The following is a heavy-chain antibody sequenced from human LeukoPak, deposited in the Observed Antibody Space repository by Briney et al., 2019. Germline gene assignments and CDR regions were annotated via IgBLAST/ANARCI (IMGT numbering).Heavy chain of an antibody. CDR1: GGSFSGYY. V-gene: IGHV4-34*01. Sequence: PSETLSLTCAVYGGSFSGYYWSWIRQPPGKGLEWIGEINHSGSTNYNPSLKSRVTISVDTSKNQFSLKLSSVTAADTAVYYCAGEDDSSGYLPFFDYWGQGTLVTVSS. D-gene: IGHD3-22*01. J-gene: IGHJ4*02. CDR2: INHSGST. CDR3: AGEDDSSGYLPFFDY.